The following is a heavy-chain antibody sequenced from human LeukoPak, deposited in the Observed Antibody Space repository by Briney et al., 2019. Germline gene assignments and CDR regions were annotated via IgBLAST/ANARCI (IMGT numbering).Heavy chain of an antibody. CDR3: ARDFDDTLTGSADY. Sequence: VASVKVSCKASGYTFTSYGISWVRQAPGQGLEWMGWISAYNGNTNYAQKLQGRVTMTTDTSTSTAYMELRSLRSDDTAVYYCARDFDDTLTGSADYWGQGTLVTVSS. CDR1: GYTFTSYG. CDR2: ISAYNGNT. V-gene: IGHV1-18*01. J-gene: IGHJ4*02. D-gene: IGHD3-9*01.